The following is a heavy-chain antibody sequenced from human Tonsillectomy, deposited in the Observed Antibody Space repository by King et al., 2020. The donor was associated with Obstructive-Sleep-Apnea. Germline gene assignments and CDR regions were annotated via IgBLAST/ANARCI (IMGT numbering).Heavy chain of an antibody. Sequence: QVQLQESGPGLVKPSGTLSLTCAVSGGSISSSHWWSWVRQPPGKELEWIGEIYHSGSTNYNPSLKSRVTVSVDKSKNQFSLRLSSVTAADTAVYYCAREQQEGSINWYSGSERGFDYWGQGTLVTVSS. CDR2: IYHSGST. CDR1: GGSISSSHW. D-gene: IGHD1-26*01. J-gene: IGHJ4*02. V-gene: IGHV4-4*02. CDR3: AREQQEGSINWYSGSERGFDY.